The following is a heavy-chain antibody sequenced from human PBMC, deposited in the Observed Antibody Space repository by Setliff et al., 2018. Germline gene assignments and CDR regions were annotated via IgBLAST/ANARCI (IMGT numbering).Heavy chain of an antibody. D-gene: IGHD3-16*01. CDR3: AGDPPGPHLVYTY. CDR2: ISGSGGST. J-gene: IGHJ4*02. V-gene: IGHV3-23*01. CDR1: GFTFSSYA. Sequence: GGSLRLSCAASGFTFSSYAMSWVRQAPGKGLEWVSAISGSGGSTDYADSVKGRFTISRDNSKNTLYLQMNCLRAEDTAIYYCAGDPPGPHLVYTYWGQGALVTVSS.